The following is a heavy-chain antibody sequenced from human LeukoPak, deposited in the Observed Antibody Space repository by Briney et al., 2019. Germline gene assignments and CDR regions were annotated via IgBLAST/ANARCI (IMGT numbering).Heavy chain of an antibody. CDR2: ISSYNGNT. V-gene: IGHV1-18*01. Sequence: ASVKVSSKTSGYTFTSYGISWVQQAPVQGLEWIGWISSYNGNTNYAQKLQGRVTMNTDTSTSIAYMEMRSLRSDDTAVYYCARAVARQRIDYWGQGTLATVSS. D-gene: IGHD6-19*01. J-gene: IGHJ4*02. CDR1: GYTFTSYG. CDR3: ARAVARQRIDY.